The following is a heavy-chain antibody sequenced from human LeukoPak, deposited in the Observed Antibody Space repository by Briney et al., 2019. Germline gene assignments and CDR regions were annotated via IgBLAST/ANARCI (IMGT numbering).Heavy chain of an antibody. CDR3: ARGPPLSELRYFDWYYYYYMDV. CDR2: IIPIFGTA. V-gene: IGHV1-69*05. Sequence: GASVKVSCKASGYTFTSYAISWVRQAPGQGLEWMGGIIPIFGTANYAQKFQGRVTITTDESTSTAYMELSSLRSEDTAVYYCARGPPLSELRYFDWYYYYYMDVWGKGTTVTVSS. D-gene: IGHD3-9*01. J-gene: IGHJ6*03. CDR1: GYTFTSYA.